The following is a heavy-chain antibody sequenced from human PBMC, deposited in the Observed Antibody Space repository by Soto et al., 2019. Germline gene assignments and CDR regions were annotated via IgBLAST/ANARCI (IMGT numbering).Heavy chain of an antibody. V-gene: IGHV1-2*04. CDR1: GYTFTGYY. D-gene: IGHD6-13*01. J-gene: IGHJ4*02. CDR3: ARMRVSAAAGNGYYFDY. Sequence: ASVKVSCKASGYTFTGYYMHWVRQAPGQGLEWMGWINPNSGGTNYAQKFQGWVTMTRDTSISTAYMELSRLRSDDTAVYYCARMRVSAAAGNGYYFDYWGQGTLVTVSS. CDR2: INPNSGGT.